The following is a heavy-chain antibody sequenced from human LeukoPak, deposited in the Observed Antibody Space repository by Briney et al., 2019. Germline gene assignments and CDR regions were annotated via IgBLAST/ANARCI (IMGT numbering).Heavy chain of an antibody. V-gene: IGHV4-34*01. CDR1: GGSFSGYY. CDR3: ARASGYSSSWYHFDY. CDR2: INHSGST. Sequence: PSETLSLTCAVYGGSFSGYYWSWIRQPPGKGLEWIGEINHSGSTNYNPSLKSRVTISVDTSKNQFSLKLSSVTAADTAVYYCARASGYSSSWYHFDYWGQGTLVTVSS. J-gene: IGHJ4*02. D-gene: IGHD6-13*01.